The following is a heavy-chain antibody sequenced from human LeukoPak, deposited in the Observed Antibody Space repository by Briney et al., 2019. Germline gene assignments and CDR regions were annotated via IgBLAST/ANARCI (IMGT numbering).Heavy chain of an antibody. J-gene: IGHJ4*02. CDR3: TVSGYLRGYYFDY. D-gene: IGHD3-3*01. CDR1: GFTFDDYG. CDR2: INWNGGST. V-gene: IGHV3-20*04. Sequence: GGSLRLSCAASGFTFDDYGMSWVRQAPGKGLEWVSGINWNGGSTGYADSVKGRFTISRGNAKNSVYLQMNSLRAEDTALYYCTVSGYLRGYYFDYWGQGTLVTVSS.